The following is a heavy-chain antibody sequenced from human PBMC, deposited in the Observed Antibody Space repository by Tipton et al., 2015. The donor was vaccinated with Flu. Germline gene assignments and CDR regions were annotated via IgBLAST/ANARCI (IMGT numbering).Heavy chain of an antibody. V-gene: IGHV4-61*08. CDR1: GGSISSGGYY. CDR2: IYYSGST. D-gene: IGHD6-19*01. J-gene: IGHJ5*02. CDR3: ARSVAVAAPGWFDP. Sequence: TLSLTCTVSGGSISSGGYYWSWIRQHPGKGLEWIGYIYYSGSTNYNPSLKSRVTISVDTSKNQFSLKLSSVTAADTAVYYCARSVAVAAPGWFDPWGQGTLVTVSS.